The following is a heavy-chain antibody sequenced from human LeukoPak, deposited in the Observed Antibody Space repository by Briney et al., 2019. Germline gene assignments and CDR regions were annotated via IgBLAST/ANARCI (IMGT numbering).Heavy chain of an antibody. V-gene: IGHV4-59*01. J-gene: IGHJ4*02. CDR1: GGSIRSYY. CDR2: IYYSGST. CDR3: ARDSGYYYGHDY. D-gene: IGHD3-22*01. Sequence: SETLSLTCTASGGSIRSYYWSWIRQPPGKGLEWIGYIYYSGSTNYNPSLKSRVTISVNTSKNQFSLKLSSVTAADTAVYYCARDSGYYYGHDYWGQGTLVTVSS.